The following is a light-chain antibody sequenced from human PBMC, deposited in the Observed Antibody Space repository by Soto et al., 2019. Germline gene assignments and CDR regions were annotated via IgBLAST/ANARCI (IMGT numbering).Light chain of an antibody. CDR3: EQDKNFWT. CDR2: GAT. V-gene: IGKV3-15*01. Sequence: EIVMTQSPATLSVSPGERATLSCRASQSVNSNLARYQQKPGQAPRLVIYGATTKATGIPARFSGSGTGTELPLTISRVQSENSAVYYCEQDKNFWTFGQGTKVEIK. J-gene: IGKJ1*01. CDR1: QSVNSN.